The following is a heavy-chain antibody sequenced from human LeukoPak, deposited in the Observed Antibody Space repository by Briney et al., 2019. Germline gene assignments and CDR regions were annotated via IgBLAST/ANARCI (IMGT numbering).Heavy chain of an antibody. V-gene: IGHV3-21*05. J-gene: IGHJ3*02. CDR1: GFTFSNYA. CDR2: ISSSGSLI. Sequence: GGSLRLSCAASGFTFSNYAISWVRQAPGKGLEWVSYISSSGSLIYYADSVKGRFTISRDNAKNSLYLQMNSLRDEDTAVYYCASLPPYDIWGQGTMVTVSS. CDR3: ASLPPYDI.